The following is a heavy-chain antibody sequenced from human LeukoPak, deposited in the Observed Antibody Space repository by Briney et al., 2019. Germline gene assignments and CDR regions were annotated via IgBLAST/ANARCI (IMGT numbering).Heavy chain of an antibody. V-gene: IGHV3-21*01. D-gene: IGHD3-10*01. J-gene: IGHJ4*02. CDR2: ISSSSSYI. Sequence: GGSLRLSCAASGFTFSSYSMNWVRQAPGKGLEWVSSISSSSSYIYYADSVKGRFTISRDNAKNSLYLQMNSLRAEDTAVYYCARDDAHYGSGSLGFDYWGQGTLVTVSS. CDR1: GFTFSSYS. CDR3: ARDDAHYGSGSLGFDY.